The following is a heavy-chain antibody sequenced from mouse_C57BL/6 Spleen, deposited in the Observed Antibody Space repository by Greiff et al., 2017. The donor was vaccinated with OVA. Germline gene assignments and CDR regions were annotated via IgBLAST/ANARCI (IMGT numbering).Heavy chain of an antibody. CDR2: IYPGSGST. D-gene: IGHD2-4*01. J-gene: IGHJ4*01. Sequence: QVHVKQSGAELVKPGASVKMSCKASGYTFTSYWITWVKQRPGQGLEWIGDIYPGSGSTNYNEKFKSKATLTVDTSSSTAYMQLSSLTSEDSAVYYCARDYQGAMDYWGQGTSVTVSS. CDR3: ARDYQGAMDY. CDR1: GYTFTSYW. V-gene: IGHV1-55*01.